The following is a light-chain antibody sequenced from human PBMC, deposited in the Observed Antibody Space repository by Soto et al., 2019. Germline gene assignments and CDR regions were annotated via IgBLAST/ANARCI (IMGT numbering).Light chain of an antibody. V-gene: IGKV3-15*01. CDR2: NGV. J-gene: IGKJ3*01. Sequence: EIVMTQSPSSLSVSPGERATLSCRASQSVTANLAWYQQKPGQAPRLLIYNGVTRATGIPARFTGSGSGRAYTLTINSLQSEDVAMYYCQQYNTWPPFPSGPGTKVELK. CDR1: QSVTAN. CDR3: QQYNTWPPFP.